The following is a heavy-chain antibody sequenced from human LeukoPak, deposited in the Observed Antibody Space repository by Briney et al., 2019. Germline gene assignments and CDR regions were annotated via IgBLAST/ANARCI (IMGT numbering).Heavy chain of an antibody. V-gene: IGHV1-24*01. CDR2: FDPEDGET. Sequence: ASVKVSCKVSGYTLTELSMHWVRQAPGKGLEWMGGFDPEDGETIYAQKFQGRVTMTEDTSTDTAYMELSSLRSEDTAVYYCATDPRQLWLPPVGYWGQGTLVTVSS. CDR3: ATDPRQLWLPPVGY. CDR1: GYTLTELS. D-gene: IGHD5-18*01. J-gene: IGHJ4*02.